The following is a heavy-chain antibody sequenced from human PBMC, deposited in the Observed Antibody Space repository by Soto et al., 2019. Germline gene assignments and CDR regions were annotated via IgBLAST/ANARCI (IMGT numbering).Heavy chain of an antibody. J-gene: IGHJ5*02. CDR1: GAPITWGDYS. V-gene: IGHV4-30-2*01. Sequence: PSETLSLTCALSGAPITWGDYSWNWIRQPPGKGLEWIGYIFHGGSTYYNPSLRSRVTISVDRSRTQFSLKMSSVTAADTAVYYCARGRVVVPAAVMFNCLGPWGQGALVTVSS. D-gene: IGHD2-2*01. CDR2: IFHGGST. CDR3: ARGRVVVPAAVMFNCLGP.